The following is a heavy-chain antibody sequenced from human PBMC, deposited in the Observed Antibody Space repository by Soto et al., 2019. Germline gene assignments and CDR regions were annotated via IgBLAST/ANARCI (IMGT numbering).Heavy chain of an antibody. CDR2: ISAYNGNT. D-gene: IGHD4-17*01. Sequence: ASVKVSCKASGYTFTSYGISWVRQAPGQGLEWMGWISAYNGNTNYAQKLQGRVTMTTDTSTSTAYTELRSLRSDDTAVYYCARVSDYGGNFIFDYWGQGTLVTVSS. CDR1: GYTFTSYG. CDR3: ARVSDYGGNFIFDY. J-gene: IGHJ4*02. V-gene: IGHV1-18*01.